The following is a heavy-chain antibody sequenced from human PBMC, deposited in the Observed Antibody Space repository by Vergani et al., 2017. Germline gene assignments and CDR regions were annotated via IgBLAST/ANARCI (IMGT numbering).Heavy chain of an antibody. CDR3: ARGGIAARPYYYYYYMDV. D-gene: IGHD6-6*01. CDR1: GGSISSYY. Sequence: QVQLQESGPGLVKPSETLSLTCTVSGGSISSYYWSWIRQPPGKGLECIGYIYYSGSTNYNPSLKSRVTISVDTSKNQFSLKLSSVTAADTAVYYCARGGIAARPYYYYYYMDVWDKGTTVTVSS. J-gene: IGHJ6*03. CDR2: IYYSGST. V-gene: IGHV4-59*01.